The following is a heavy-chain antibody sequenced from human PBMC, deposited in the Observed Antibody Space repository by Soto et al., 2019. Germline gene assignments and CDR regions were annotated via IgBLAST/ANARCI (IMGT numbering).Heavy chain of an antibody. D-gene: IGHD6-13*01. CDR1: GYTFTSYY. Sequence: ASVKVSCKASGYTFTSYYMHWVRQAPGQGLEWMGIINPSGGSTSYAQKFQGRVTMARDTSTSTVYMELSSLRSEDTAVYYCARSGTAAEWFDYWGQGTLVTVYS. CDR2: INPSGGST. J-gene: IGHJ4*02. CDR3: ARSGTAAEWFDY. V-gene: IGHV1-46*01.